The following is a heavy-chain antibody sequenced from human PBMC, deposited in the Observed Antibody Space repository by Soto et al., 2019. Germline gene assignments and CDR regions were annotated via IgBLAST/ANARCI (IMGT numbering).Heavy chain of an antibody. CDR1: GGSISSGDYY. V-gene: IGHV4-30-4*01. D-gene: IGHD3-9*01. CDR3: ARVVGGPVYFDWLPKYYFDY. CDR2: IYYSGST. Sequence: KTSETLSLTCTVSGGSISSGDYYWSWIRQPPGKGLEWIGYIYYSGSTYYNPSLKSRVTISVDTSKNQFSLKLSSVTAADTAVYYCARVVGGPVYFDWLPKYYFDYWGQGTLVTVSS. J-gene: IGHJ4*02.